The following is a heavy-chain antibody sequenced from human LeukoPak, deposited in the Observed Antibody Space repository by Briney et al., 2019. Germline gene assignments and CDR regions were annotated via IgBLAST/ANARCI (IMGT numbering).Heavy chain of an antibody. CDR3: ATRDV. J-gene: IGHJ6*02. V-gene: IGHV4-34*01. CDR1: GGPCSAFY. Sequence: PSETLSLTCAVYGGPCSAFYWSWIREPPGKGLEWIGEINHSGRTNYNPSLKSRVTISVDTSKSQFSLKLSSVTAADTAMYYWATRDVWGQGTTVTVSS. CDR2: INHSGRT.